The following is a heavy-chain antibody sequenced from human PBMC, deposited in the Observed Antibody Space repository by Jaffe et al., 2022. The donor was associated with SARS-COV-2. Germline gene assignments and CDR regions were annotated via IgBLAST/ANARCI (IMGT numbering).Heavy chain of an antibody. D-gene: IGHD3-22*01. CDR2: IWYDGSNK. CDR1: GITFRTYG. J-gene: IGHJ4*02. V-gene: IGHV3-33*01. Sequence: QVQLVESGGGVVQPGRSLRLSCAASGITFRTYGMHWVRQAPGKGLEWVAVIWYDGSNKYYADSVKGRFTISRDNSKNTLFLQMNSLRAEDTAVYYCVTDLPFDSSAYSINRDYWGQGTLVTVSS. CDR3: VTDLPFDSSAYSINRDY.